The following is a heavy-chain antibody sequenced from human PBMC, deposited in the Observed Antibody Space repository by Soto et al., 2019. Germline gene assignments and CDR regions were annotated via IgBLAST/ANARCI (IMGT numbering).Heavy chain of an antibody. D-gene: IGHD3-16*01. CDR2: IWYDGSNK. CDR1: GFTFSSYG. CDR3: ARDGDYDYISIDDFDI. V-gene: IGHV3-33*01. Sequence: SGGSLRLSCAASGFTFSSYGMHWVRQAPGKGLEWVAVIWYDGSNKYYADSVKGRFTISRDNSKNTLYLQMNSLRAEDTAVYYCARDGDYDYISIDDFDIWGKGTMVIV. J-gene: IGHJ3*02.